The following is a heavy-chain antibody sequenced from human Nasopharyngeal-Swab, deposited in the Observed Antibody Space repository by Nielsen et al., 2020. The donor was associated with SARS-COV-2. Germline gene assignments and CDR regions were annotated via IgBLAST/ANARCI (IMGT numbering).Heavy chain of an antibody. V-gene: IGHV3-30*03. J-gene: IGHJ6*02. CDR1: GFTFNSHG. D-gene: IGHD5-12*01. CDR2: ISFDGSKK. CDR3: ARDTSVDIVLLYYGMDV. Sequence: GGSLRLSCAASGFTFNSHGMHWVRQAPGKGLEWVAVISFDGSKKYYADSVKGRFTISGDSSKNTLYLQMNSLRAEDTAVYYCARDTSVDIVLLYYGMDVWGQGTTVTVSS.